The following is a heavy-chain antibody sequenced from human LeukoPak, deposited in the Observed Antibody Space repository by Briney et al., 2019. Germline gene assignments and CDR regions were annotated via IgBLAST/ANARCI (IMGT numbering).Heavy chain of an antibody. CDR3: AKDSPIYYGSAY. J-gene: IGHJ4*02. D-gene: IGHD3-10*01. Sequence: GGSLRLSCAASGFTFSSYGMHWVRQAPGKGLEWVAVMSFDGSNEYYADSVRGRFTISRDNSKNTLYLQMNSLRAEDTAVYYCAKDSPIYYGSAYWGQGTLVTVSS. CDR2: MSFDGSNE. CDR1: GFTFSSYG. V-gene: IGHV3-30*18.